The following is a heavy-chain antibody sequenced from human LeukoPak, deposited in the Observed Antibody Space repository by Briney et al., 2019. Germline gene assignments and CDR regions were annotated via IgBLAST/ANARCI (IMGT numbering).Heavy chain of an antibody. CDR1: GFTFSSYA. CDR2: ISGSGGST. J-gene: IGHJ4*02. CDR3: AKVSSLDYYFDY. Sequence: PGGSLRLSCAASGFTFSSYAMSWVRQAPGKGLEWVSVISGSGGSTYYADSVKGRFTISRDNSKNTLYLQMNSLRAEDTAVYYCAKVSSLDYYFDYWGQGTLVTVSS. V-gene: IGHV3-23*01. D-gene: IGHD6-13*01.